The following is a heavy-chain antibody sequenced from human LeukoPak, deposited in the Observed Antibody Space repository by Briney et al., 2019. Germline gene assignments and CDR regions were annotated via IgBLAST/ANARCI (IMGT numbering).Heavy chain of an antibody. V-gene: IGHV4-31*03. CDR3: ARYYDGSGYYRYFDY. CDR2: IYYSGST. D-gene: IGHD3-22*01. Sequence: SQTLSLTCTVSGGSISSGGYYWSWIRQHPGKGLEWYGYIYYSGSTYYNPSLKSRVTISVDTAKNQFSLKLSSVTAADTAVYYCARYYDGSGYYRYFDYWGQGTLVTVSS. CDR1: GGSISSGGYY. J-gene: IGHJ4*02.